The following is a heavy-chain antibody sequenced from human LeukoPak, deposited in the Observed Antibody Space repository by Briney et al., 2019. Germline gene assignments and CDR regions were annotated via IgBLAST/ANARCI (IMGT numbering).Heavy chain of an antibody. V-gene: IGHV4-59*01. CDR3: AGGGDSAGYYYPMFHY. CDR2: IYYTGST. Sequence: SETLSLTCTVSGGSIGNYYWSWIRQPPGKGLEWFGYIYYTGSTNYNPSLKSRVTISVDTSKNQFSLKLSSVTAADTAVYYCAGGGDSAGYYYPMFHYWGQGTLVTVSS. D-gene: IGHD3-22*01. J-gene: IGHJ4*02. CDR1: GGSIGNYY.